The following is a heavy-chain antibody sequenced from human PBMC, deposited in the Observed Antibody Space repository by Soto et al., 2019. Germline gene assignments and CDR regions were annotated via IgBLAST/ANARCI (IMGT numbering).Heavy chain of an antibody. V-gene: IGHV3-23*01. CDR1: GFTFSNYA. CDR2: LSGSGDST. J-gene: IGHJ4*02. Sequence: EVQLLESGGGLVQPGGSLRLSCAASGFTFSNYAMNWVRQAPGKGLEWVSSLSGSGDSTYYADSVKGRFTISRENSNSTLFLQMNSLRAEDTAVYYCAKGLYSSGYLVFDYWGQGTLVTVSS. CDR3: AKGLYSSGYLVFDY. D-gene: IGHD6-19*01.